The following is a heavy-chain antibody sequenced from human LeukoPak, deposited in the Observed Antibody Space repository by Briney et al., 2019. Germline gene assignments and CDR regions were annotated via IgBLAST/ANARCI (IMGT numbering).Heavy chain of an antibody. CDR2: IYTSGST. CDR3: AREVIYSSSLNWFDP. V-gene: IGHV4-4*07. D-gene: IGHD6-13*01. CDR1: GGSISSHY. Sequence: SETLSLTCTVSGGSISSHYWSWIRQPPGKGLEWIGRIYTSGSTNYNPSLKSRVTMSVDTSKNQFSLKLSSVTAADTAVYYCAREVIYSSSLNWFDPWGQGTLVTVSS. J-gene: IGHJ5*02.